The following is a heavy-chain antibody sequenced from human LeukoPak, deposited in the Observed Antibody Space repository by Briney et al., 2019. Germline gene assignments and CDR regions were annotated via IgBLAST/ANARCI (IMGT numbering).Heavy chain of an antibody. D-gene: IGHD6-19*01. Sequence: SETLSLTCTVSVGSTSSYYWSWIRQPPGTGLEGIGYIYYSVTTNYNTSLTSPVTISVDTSKNQFSLTLRSVTPSDTATYYCASEVGWLGHFSFYYMDVWGKGTRVTISS. CDR3: ASEVGWLGHFSFYYMDV. CDR2: IYYSVTT. CDR1: VGSTSSYY. V-gene: IGHV4-59*01. J-gene: IGHJ6*03.